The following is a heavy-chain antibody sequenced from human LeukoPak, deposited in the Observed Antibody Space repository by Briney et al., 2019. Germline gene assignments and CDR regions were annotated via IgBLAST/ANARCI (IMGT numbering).Heavy chain of an antibody. CDR3: ARDERSLFGHYYYGMDV. J-gene: IGHJ6*02. CDR1: GGSISSYY. CDR2: IYTSGST. Sequence: SETLSLTCTVSGGSISSYYWSWIRQPAGKGLEWIGRIYTSGSTNYNPSLKSRVTMSVDTSKNQFSLKLSSVTAADTAVYYCARDERSLFGHYYYGMDVWGQGTTVTVSS. V-gene: IGHV4-4*07. D-gene: IGHD3-3*01.